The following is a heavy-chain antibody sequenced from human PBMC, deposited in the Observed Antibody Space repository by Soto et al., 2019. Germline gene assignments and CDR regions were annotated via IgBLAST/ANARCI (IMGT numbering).Heavy chain of an antibody. Sequence: QVQLQQWGAGLLKPSETLSLTCAVYGGFVSSGTYYWSWIRQPPGKGLEWIGEMSHSGGTNFNPSLKSRVNISVDTSKNQFPLKMSSVTAADTALYYFARVERGTVTTVVDAFDIWGPGTMVTVSS. CDR3: ARVERGTVTTVVDAFDI. CDR1: GGFVSSGTYY. J-gene: IGHJ3*02. V-gene: IGHV4-34*01. CDR2: MSHSGGT. D-gene: IGHD1-1*01.